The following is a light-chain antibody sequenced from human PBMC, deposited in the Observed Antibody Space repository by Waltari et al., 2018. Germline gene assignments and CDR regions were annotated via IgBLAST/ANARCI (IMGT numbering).Light chain of an antibody. CDR1: QGISNY. J-gene: IGKJ4*01. CDR2: DVS. V-gene: IGKV1-9*01. Sequence: DIQLTQSPSILSASVGDRVTLTCRARQGISNYFAWYQQKPGKVPKLLIYDVSTLQSGAPSRFSGSGSGTEFTLTISSLQPEDFATYYCQHLHNYPLTFGGGTKVEIK. CDR3: QHLHNYPLT.